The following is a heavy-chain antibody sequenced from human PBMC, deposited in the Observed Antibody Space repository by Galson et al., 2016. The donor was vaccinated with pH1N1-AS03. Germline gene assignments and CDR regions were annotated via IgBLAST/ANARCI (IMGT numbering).Heavy chain of an antibody. D-gene: IGHD3-22*01. J-gene: IGHJ4*02. Sequence: SLRLSCAASGFTISKYGMHWVRQAPGKGLEWMAIIWNDGGTTHYPDSVKGRFTISRDNSKNTLYLQMNSLRGEDTAVYYCVRDDDSSGYYPDSWGRETLVAVSS. CDR2: IWNDGGTT. V-gene: IGHV3-33*01. CDR1: GFTISKYG. CDR3: VRDDDSSGYYPDS.